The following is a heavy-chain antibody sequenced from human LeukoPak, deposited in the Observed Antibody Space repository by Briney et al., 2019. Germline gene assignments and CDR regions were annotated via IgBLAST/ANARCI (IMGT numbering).Heavy chain of an antibody. V-gene: IGHV3-64D*06. D-gene: IGHD6-19*01. CDR2: ISSNGGST. CDR1: GFTFSSYA. CDR3: VSSSGWRPFDY. J-gene: IGHJ4*02. Sequence: GGSLGLSCSASGFTFSSYAMHWVRQAPGKGLEYVSAISSNGGSTYYADSVKGRFTISRDNSKNTLYLQMRTLRAEDTAVYYCVSSSGWRPFDYWGQGALVTVSS.